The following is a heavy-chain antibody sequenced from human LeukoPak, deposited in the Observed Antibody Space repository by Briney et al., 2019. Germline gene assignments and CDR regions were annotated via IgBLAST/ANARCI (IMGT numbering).Heavy chain of an antibody. J-gene: IGHJ3*02. D-gene: IGHD3-22*01. CDR1: GGSFSGYY. CDR2: INHSGST. V-gene: IGHV4-34*01. Sequence: SETLSLTCAVYGGSFSGYYRSWIRQPPGKGLEWIGEINHSGSTNYNPSLKSRVTISVDTSKNQFSLKLSPVTAADTAVYYCARARDSSGYDQLDAFDIWGQGTMVTVSS. CDR3: ARARDSSGYDQLDAFDI.